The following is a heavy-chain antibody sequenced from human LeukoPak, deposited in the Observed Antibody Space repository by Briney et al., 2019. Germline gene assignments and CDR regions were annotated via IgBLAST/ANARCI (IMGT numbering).Heavy chain of an antibody. D-gene: IGHD6-19*01. CDR1: GFIFSDYG. CDR3: ARVPFSSGWYDY. J-gene: IGHJ4*02. Sequence: GGSLRLSCAASGFIFSDYGMHWVRQAPGRGLEFVSRISSNGGTTYYADSLKGRFTISRDNSKNTVHLQMASLRPEDMAVYYCARVPFSSGWYDYWGQGTLVTVSS. CDR2: ISSNGGTT. V-gene: IGHV3-64*02.